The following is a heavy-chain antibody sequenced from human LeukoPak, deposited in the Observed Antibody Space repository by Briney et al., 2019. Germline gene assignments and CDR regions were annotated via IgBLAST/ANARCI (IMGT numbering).Heavy chain of an antibody. CDR2: IISSSSYI. V-gene: IGHV3-21*01. J-gene: IGHJ4*02. Sequence: SIISSSSYIYYADSVKGRFTISRDNAKNSLYLQMNSLRAEDTAVYYCARDGYIVGATPIDYWGQGTLVTVSS. CDR3: ARDGYIVGATPIDY. D-gene: IGHD1-26*01.